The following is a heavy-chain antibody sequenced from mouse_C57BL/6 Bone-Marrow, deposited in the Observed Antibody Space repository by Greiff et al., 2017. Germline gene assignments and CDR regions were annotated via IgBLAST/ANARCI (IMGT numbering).Heavy chain of an antibody. D-gene: IGHD2-3*01. CDR3: ARERFGYYVLAD. CDR2: IYPRDGST. J-gene: IGHJ3*01. CDR1: GYTFTSYD. V-gene: IGHV1-85*01. Sequence: QVQLQQSGPELVKPGASVKLSCKASGYTFTSYDINWVKQRPGQGLEWIGWIYPRDGSTQYNEKFKGKATLTVDTSSSTAYMERHILTSEDAAVYFCARERFGYYVLADWGQGTLVTVSA.